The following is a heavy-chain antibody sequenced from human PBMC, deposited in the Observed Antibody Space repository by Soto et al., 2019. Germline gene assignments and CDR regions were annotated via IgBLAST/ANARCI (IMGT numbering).Heavy chain of an antibody. CDR3: ARDKTYYDSSGYYYLTGYYYGMDV. Sequence: EVQLVESGGGLVQPGGSLRLSCAASGFTFSSYWMSWVRQAPGKGLEWVANIKQDGSEKYYVDSVKGRFAISRDNAKNSLYLQMNSLRAEDTAVYYCARDKTYYDSSGYYYLTGYYYGMDVWGQGTTVTVSS. CDR2: IKQDGSEK. V-gene: IGHV3-7*01. CDR1: GFTFSSYW. D-gene: IGHD3-22*01. J-gene: IGHJ6*02.